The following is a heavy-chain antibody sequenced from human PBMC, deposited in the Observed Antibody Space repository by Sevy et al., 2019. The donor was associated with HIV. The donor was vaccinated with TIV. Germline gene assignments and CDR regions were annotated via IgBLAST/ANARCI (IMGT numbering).Heavy chain of an antibody. CDR3: AKDAAPYNDSIGYYPDY. J-gene: IGHJ4*02. V-gene: IGHV3-30*02. CDR1: GFTFSSYG. D-gene: IGHD3-22*01. CDR2: IRYDGSNK. Sequence: GGSLRLSCAASGFTFSSYGMHWVRQAPGKGLEWVAFIRYDGSNKYYADSVKGRFTISRDNSKNTLYLQMNSLRAEDTAVYYCAKDAAPYNDSIGYYPDYWGQGTLVTVSS.